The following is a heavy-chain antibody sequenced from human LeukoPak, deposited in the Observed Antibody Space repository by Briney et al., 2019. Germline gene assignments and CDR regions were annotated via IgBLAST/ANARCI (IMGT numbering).Heavy chain of an antibody. CDR2: MNFDGSEK. V-gene: IGHV3-7*01. CDR1: GFPFNTHW. D-gene: IGHD2-8*02. CDR3: ARETPRSYWD. Sequence: PGRSLRLFCAASGFPFNTHWMGWIRQAPGAGLEWVADMNFDGSEKYHADSVKGRFTISRDNAKNSLYLQMNSLRPEDTAVYFCARETPRSYWDWGQGTLVTVSS. J-gene: IGHJ4*02.